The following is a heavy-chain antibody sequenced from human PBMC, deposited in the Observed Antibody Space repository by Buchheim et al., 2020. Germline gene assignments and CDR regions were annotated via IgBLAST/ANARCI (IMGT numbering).Heavy chain of an antibody. J-gene: IGHJ4*02. CDR1: GFTFSDYY. CDR2: INSGSTYR. Sequence: QVHLVESGGGLVKPGGSLRLSCATSGFTFSDYYMSWIRQAPGKGLEWVSYINSGSTYRRYADSVKGRFTISRDNAKNSLYLQMNSLRAEDTAVYYCARDLERYCYSTTCSDFDYWGQGTL. D-gene: IGHD2-2*01. V-gene: IGHV3-11*05. CDR3: ARDLERYCYSTTCSDFDY.